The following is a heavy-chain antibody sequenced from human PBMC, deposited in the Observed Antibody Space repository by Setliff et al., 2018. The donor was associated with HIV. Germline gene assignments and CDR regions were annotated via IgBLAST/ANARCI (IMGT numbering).Heavy chain of an antibody. D-gene: IGHD6-19*01. CDR2: IIPTYGVA. J-gene: IGHJ4*02. V-gene: IGHV1-69*05. Sequence: SVKVSCKASGGTFSSYVISWVRQAPGQGPEWMGGIIPTYGVANYAQKFQGRVTITTDESTSTAYMELSSLRSDDTAVYYCARAAVAGPWRKLDYWGQGTLVTVSS. CDR3: ARAAVAGPWRKLDY. CDR1: GGTFSSYV.